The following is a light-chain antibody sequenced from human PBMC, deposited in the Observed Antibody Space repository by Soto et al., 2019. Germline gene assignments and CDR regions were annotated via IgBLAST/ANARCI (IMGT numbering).Light chain of an antibody. J-gene: IGKJ2*01. CDR3: QQYGSSPYT. V-gene: IGKV3D-20*01. CDR2: DAS. Sequence: DMVSPQPPATRSLSPGEGAPPSGGASQSVGSSYSAWHRQKPALPPRLHIYDASSRATSIPDRFSGSGSGTDFTLTISRLEPEDFAVYYCQQYGSSPYTFGQGTKLEIK. CDR1: QSVGSSY.